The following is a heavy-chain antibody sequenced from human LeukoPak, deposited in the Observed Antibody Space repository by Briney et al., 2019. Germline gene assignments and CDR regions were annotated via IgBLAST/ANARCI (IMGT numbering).Heavy chain of an antibody. D-gene: IGHD2/OR15-2a*01. CDR2: IYYSGST. Sequence: PSQTLSLTCTVSGGSISSGDYYWSLIRQPPGKGLEWIGYIYYSGSTYYNPSLKSRVIISVDTSKNQFSLKLSSVTAADTAVYYCARGNIPTHAFDIWGQGTMVTVSS. CDR1: GGSISSGDYY. J-gene: IGHJ3*02. CDR3: ARGNIPTHAFDI. V-gene: IGHV4-30-4*01.